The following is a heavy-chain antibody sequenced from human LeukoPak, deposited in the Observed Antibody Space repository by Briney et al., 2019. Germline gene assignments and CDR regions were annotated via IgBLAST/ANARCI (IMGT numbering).Heavy chain of an antibody. CDR3: VRDHYWAFDF. V-gene: IGHV3-48*02. J-gene: IGHJ4*02. Sequence: GGSLRLSCAASGFIFSSYTMNWVRQAPGRELEWMSYIAFSSNTANYADSVKGRFIISRDDAKNSLYLQTNSLRDDDTAVYYCVRDHYWAFDFWGQGTLVTVSS. CDR2: IAFSSNTA. CDR1: GFIFSSYT. D-gene: IGHD2-8*02.